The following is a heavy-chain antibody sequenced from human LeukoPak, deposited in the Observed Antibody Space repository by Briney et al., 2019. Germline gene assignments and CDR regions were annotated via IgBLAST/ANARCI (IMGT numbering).Heavy chain of an antibody. V-gene: IGHV4-30-4*01. Sequence: SETLSLTCAVSGGSISSGDYYWSWIRQPPGKGLEWIGYIYYSGSTYYNPSLKSRVTISVDTSKNQFSLKLSSVTAADTAVYYCAREGEDAVDYWGQGTLVTVSS. D-gene: IGHD3-16*01. CDR2: IYYSGST. CDR3: AREGEDAVDY. J-gene: IGHJ4*02. CDR1: GGSISSGDYY.